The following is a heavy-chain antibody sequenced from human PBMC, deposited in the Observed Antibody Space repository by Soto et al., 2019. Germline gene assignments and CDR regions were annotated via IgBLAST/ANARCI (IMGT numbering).Heavy chain of an antibody. J-gene: IGHJ5*02. CDR3: ARLRIATNNYKWFDP. D-gene: IGHD2-21*01. V-gene: IGHV4-31*03. CDR2: IYVTGAV. Sequence: PLSLTCSVSGAALNSGNYYWRWIRQVPGKGLEWIGHIYVTGAVDYNPSLRDRITISQDTSERQFSLNLRLVTAADTAVYYCARLRIATNNYKWFDPWGQGTLVTV. CDR1: GAALNSGNYY.